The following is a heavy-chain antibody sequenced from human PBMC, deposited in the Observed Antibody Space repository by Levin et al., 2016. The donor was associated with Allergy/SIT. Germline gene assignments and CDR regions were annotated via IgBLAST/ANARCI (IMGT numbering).Heavy chain of an antibody. CDR3: ARGLGVQAAPDVFDI. D-gene: IGHD2-2*01. CDR2: IWYDGSNK. V-gene: IGHV3-33*01. Sequence: GGSLRLSCAASGFTFSSYDMHWVRQAPGKGLEWVAVIWYDGSNKYYADSVKGRFTISRDNSKNTLYLQMNSLRAEDTAVYYCARGLGVQAAPDVFDIWGQGTMVTVSS. CDR1: GFTFSSYD. J-gene: IGHJ3*02.